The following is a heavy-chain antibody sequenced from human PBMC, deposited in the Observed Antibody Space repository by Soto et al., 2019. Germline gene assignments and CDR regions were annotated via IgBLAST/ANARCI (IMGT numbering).Heavy chain of an antibody. CDR3: ARQLITGTRFDP. CDR2: IYPGDSDT. V-gene: IGHV5-51*01. Sequence: GESLTISCTCSGYSFTRYWIGWVRQMPGKGLEWMGIIYPGDSDTRYSPSFQGQVTISADKSISTAYLQWSSLKASDTAMYYCARQLITGTRFDPWGQGTLVTVSS. J-gene: IGHJ5*02. D-gene: IGHD1-7*01. CDR1: GYSFTRYW.